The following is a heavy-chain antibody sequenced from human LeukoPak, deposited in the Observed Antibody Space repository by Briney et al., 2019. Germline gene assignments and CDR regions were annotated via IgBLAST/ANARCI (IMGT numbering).Heavy chain of an antibody. Sequence: GGSLSITSAASGFNFSACAMTWVRQAPGKGLDWVSTITAGTTHIYYADSVKGRFTTSRDDAKTSLYLQLSSLRTEDSGVYYCARDGSGWSRDYWGQGTLVTVSS. D-gene: IGHD6-13*01. CDR2: ITAGTTHI. J-gene: IGHJ4*02. CDR1: GFNFSACA. V-gene: IGHV3-21*01. CDR3: ARDGSGWSRDY.